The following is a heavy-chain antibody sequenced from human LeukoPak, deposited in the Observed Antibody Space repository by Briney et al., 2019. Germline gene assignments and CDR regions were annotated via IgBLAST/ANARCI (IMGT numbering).Heavy chain of an antibody. Sequence: GRSLSLSCAACGFTFSSYGMHWVRQAPRKGMEWVAVIAYDGSNKYYAVSVKGRFTISRDNSKNTLSLQMNSLRAEDRAVYYWANTGMHYDSSGYSCDIWGQGTMVTVSS. CDR1: GFTFSSYG. V-gene: IGHV3-30*18. CDR3: ANTGMHYDSSGYSCDI. CDR2: IAYDGSNK. D-gene: IGHD3-22*01. J-gene: IGHJ3*02.